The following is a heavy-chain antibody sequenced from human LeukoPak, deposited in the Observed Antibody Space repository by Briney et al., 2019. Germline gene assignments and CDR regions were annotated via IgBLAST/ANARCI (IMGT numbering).Heavy chain of an antibody. D-gene: IGHD3-22*01. Sequence: KPSETLSLTCTVSGGSISSYYWSWIRQPPGKGLEWIGYIYYSGSTNYNPSLKSRVTISVDTSKNQFSLKLSSVTAADTAVYYCARGPYDSSGYYGYYFDYWGQGTLVTVSS. V-gene: IGHV4-59*12. CDR1: GGSISSYY. CDR3: ARGPYDSSGYYGYYFDY. CDR2: IYYSGST. J-gene: IGHJ4*02.